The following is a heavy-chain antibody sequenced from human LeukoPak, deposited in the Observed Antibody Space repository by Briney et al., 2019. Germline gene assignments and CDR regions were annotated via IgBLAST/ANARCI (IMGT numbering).Heavy chain of an antibody. CDR2: INPSGGST. CDR3: AREAVWWLSFASRLDY. CDR1: GYTFTSYY. D-gene: IGHD5-12*01. V-gene: IGHV1-46*01. J-gene: IGHJ4*02. Sequence: GASVKVSCTASGYTFTSYYMHWVRQAPGQGLEWMGIINPSGGSTSYAQKFQGRVTMTRDTSTSTVYMELSSLRSVDTAVYYCAREAVWWLSFASRLDYWGQGTLVTVSS.